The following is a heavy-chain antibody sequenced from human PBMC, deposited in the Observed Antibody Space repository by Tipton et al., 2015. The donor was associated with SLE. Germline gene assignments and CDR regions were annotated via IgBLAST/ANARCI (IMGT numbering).Heavy chain of an antibody. J-gene: IGHJ4*02. CDR2: IWYDGSNK. CDR1: GFTFSSYG. D-gene: IGHD3-22*01. V-gene: IGHV3-33*06. CDR3: AKDRSRIVVTAKYYFDY. Sequence: SLRLSCAASGFTFSSYGMHWVRQAPGKGLEWVAVIWYDGSNKYYADSVKGRFTISRDNSKNTLYLQMNSLRVEDTAVYYCAKDRSRIVVTAKYYFDYWGQGTLVTVSS.